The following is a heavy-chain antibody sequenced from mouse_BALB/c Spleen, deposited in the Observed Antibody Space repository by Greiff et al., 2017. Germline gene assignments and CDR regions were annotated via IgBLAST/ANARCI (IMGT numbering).Heavy chain of an antibody. CDR3: TRWLIYYDYETDYFDY. J-gene: IGHJ2*01. CDR2: IYPGNSDT. CDR1: GYTFTSYW. D-gene: IGHD2-4*01. V-gene: IGHV1-5*01. Sequence: VQLQQSGTVLARPGASVKMSCKASGYTFTSYWMHWVKQRPGQGLEWIGAIYPGNSDTSYNQKFKGKAKLTAVTSTSTAYMELSSLTNEDSAVYYCTRWLIYYDYETDYFDYWGQGTTLTVSS.